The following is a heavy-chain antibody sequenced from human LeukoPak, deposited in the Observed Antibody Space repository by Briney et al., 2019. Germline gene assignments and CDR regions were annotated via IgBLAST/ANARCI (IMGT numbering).Heavy chain of an antibody. CDR2: IYSGGST. D-gene: IGHD6-13*01. CDR3: ARDYSSSYYMDV. V-gene: IGHV3-53*05. CDR1: GFTVSSNY. Sequence: GGSLRLSCAASGFTVSSNYMSWVRQAPGKGLEWVSVIYSGGSTYYADSVKGRFTISRDTSKNTLYLQMNSLRAEDTAVYYCARDYSSSYYMDVWGKGTTLTVS. J-gene: IGHJ6*03.